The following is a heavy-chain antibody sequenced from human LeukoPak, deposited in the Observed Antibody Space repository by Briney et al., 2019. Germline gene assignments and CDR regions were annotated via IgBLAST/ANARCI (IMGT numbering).Heavy chain of an antibody. CDR1: GGSISSYY. V-gene: IGHV4-59*12. D-gene: IGHD2-15*01. CDR2: IYYSGST. CDR3: ARDPRESSLYAFDI. Sequence: SETLSLTCTVSGGSISSYYWSWIRQPPGKGLEWIGYIYYSGSTNYNPPLKSRVTISVDTSKNQFSLKLSSVTAADTAVYYCARDPRESSLYAFDIWGQGTMVTVSS. J-gene: IGHJ3*02.